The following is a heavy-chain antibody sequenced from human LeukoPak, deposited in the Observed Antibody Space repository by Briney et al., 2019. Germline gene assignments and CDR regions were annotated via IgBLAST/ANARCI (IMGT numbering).Heavy chain of an antibody. J-gene: IGHJ4*02. V-gene: IGHV4-59*01. CDR3: ARADILTGYAFDH. CDR2: IYYSGST. CDR1: GGSISTYY. Sequence: SETLSLTCTVSGGSISTYYWSGIRQPPGKGLEWIGYIYYSGSTNYNPSLKSRVTISVDTSKSQFSLKLSSVTAADTAVYYCARADILTGYAFDHWGQGTQVTVSS. D-gene: IGHD3-9*01.